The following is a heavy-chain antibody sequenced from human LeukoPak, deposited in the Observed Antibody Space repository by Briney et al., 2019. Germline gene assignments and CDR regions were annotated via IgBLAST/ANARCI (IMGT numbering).Heavy chain of an antibody. D-gene: IGHD2-21*01. CDR2: IWYDGSNK. CDR3: ARAMLVGGDYSYYFDY. V-gene: IGHV3-33*01. Sequence: GGSLRLSCAASGFTFSSYGMHWVRQAPGKGLEWVAVIWYDGSNKYYADSVKGRFTISRDNSKNTLYLQMNSLRAEDTAVYYCARAMLVGGDYSYYFDYWGQGTLVTVSS. CDR1: GFTFSSYG. J-gene: IGHJ4*02.